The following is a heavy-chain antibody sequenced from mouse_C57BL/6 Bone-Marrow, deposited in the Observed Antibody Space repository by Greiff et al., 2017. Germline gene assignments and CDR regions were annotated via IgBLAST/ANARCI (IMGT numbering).Heavy chain of an antibody. J-gene: IGHJ4*01. Sequence: EVQLVESGGGLVKPGGSLKLSCAASGFTFSSYAMSWVRQTPGKGLEWVATLSAGGSYTYYPDNVKGRVTISRDKAKNNLYLQMSNLKSEDTAMYYGARDDLEYYAMDYWGQGTSVTVSS. CDR1: GFTFSSYA. CDR2: LSAGGSYT. D-gene: IGHD2-4*01. CDR3: ARDDLEYYAMDY. V-gene: IGHV5-4*01.